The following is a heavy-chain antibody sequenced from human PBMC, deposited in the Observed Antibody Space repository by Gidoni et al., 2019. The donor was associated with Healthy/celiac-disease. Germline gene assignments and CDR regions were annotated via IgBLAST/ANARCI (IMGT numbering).Heavy chain of an antibody. CDR3: ARGLVGVGAEMSFDY. CDR2: IYYSGST. CDR1: GGSISSDY. V-gene: IGHV4-59*01. D-gene: IGHD1-26*01. Sequence: QVQLQESGPGLVKPSETLSLTCTDSGGSISSDYGSWIRQPPGKGLEWIGYIYYSGSTNYNPSLKSRVTISVDTSKNQFSLKLSSVTSADTAVYYCARGLVGVGAEMSFDYWGQGTLVTVSS. J-gene: IGHJ4*02.